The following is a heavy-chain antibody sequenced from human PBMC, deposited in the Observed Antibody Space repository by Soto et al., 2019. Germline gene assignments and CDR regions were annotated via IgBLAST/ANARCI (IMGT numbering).Heavy chain of an antibody. CDR2: ISWNSGSI. V-gene: IGHV3-9*01. Sequence: SLKISCAASGFTFDDYAMHWVRQAPGKGLEWVSGISWNSGSIGYADSVKGRFTISRDNAKNSLYLQMNSLRAEDTALYYCARSGYRYGPFGYWGQGTLVTVSS. D-gene: IGHD5-18*01. J-gene: IGHJ4*02. CDR1: GFTFDDYA. CDR3: ARSGYRYGPFGY.